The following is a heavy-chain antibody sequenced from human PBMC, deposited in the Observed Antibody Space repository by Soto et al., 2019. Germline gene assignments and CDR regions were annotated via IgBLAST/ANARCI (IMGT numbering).Heavy chain of an antibody. J-gene: IGHJ6*03. CDR2: INHSGST. CDR3: ARGLQYYYYRDV. V-gene: IGHV4-34*01. D-gene: IGHD4-4*01. CDR1: GGSFSGYY. Sequence: QVQLQQWGAGLLKPSETLSLTCAVYGGSFSGYYWSWIRQPPGKGLEWIGEINHSGSTNYNPSLKSRVTISVDTSKNQFSLKLSSVTAADTAVYYWARGLQYYYYRDVWGKGTTVTVSS.